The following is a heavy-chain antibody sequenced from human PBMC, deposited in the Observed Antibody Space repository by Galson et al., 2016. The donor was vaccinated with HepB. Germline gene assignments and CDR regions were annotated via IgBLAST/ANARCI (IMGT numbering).Heavy chain of an antibody. CDR3: ARGTLGTTATMAFDY. D-gene: IGHD1-26*01. J-gene: IGHJ4*02. V-gene: IGHV4-4*02. CDR1: GATISNDYW. CDR2: IYQTGTA. Sequence: SETLSLTRAVSGATISNDYWWSWVRQSPEEGFEWLGEIYQTGTANYNPSFTRRATISVDTSKNEISLRLDSVTAADTAVYYCARGTLGTTATMAFDYWGQGTPVSVSS.